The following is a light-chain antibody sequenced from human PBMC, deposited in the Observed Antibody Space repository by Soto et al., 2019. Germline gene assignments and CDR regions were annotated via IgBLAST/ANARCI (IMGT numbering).Light chain of an antibody. Sequence: EVVLTQSPGTLSLSPGERATLSCRASQSLSSNYLAWYQQKPGQAPRLLIYGASSRATGIPDRFSGSESGTDFTLTISRLGPDDFAVYYCQQYGSSPLTFGGGTTVDI. J-gene: IGKJ4*01. CDR3: QQYGSSPLT. CDR1: QSLSSNY. CDR2: GAS. V-gene: IGKV3-20*01.